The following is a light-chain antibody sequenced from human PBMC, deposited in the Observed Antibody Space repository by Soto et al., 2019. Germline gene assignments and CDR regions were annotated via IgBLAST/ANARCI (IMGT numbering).Light chain of an antibody. V-gene: IGLV4-60*02. CDR1: SGHSSYI. CDR2: LEGSGSY. CDR3: ETWDSNTHV. J-gene: IGLJ3*02. Sequence: QSVLTKSSSASASLGSSVKLTCTLSSGHSSYIIAWHQQQPGKAPRYLMNLEGSGSYNKGSGVPDRFSGSSSGADRYLTISKLQFEDEADYYCETWDSNTHVFGGGTKLTVL.